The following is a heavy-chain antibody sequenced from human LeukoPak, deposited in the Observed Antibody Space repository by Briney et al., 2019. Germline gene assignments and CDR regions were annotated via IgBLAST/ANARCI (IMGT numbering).Heavy chain of an antibody. CDR1: GFTVSSNY. J-gene: IGHJ4*02. CDR3: ARDGRGEYSYGLADY. V-gene: IGHV3-66*01. D-gene: IGHD5-18*01. CDR2: IYSGGST. Sequence: GGSLRLSCAASGFTVSSNYMSWVRQAPGKGLEWVSVIYSGGSTYYADSVKGRFTISRDNSKNTLYLQMNSLRAEDTAVYYCARDGRGEYSYGLADYWGQGTLVTASS.